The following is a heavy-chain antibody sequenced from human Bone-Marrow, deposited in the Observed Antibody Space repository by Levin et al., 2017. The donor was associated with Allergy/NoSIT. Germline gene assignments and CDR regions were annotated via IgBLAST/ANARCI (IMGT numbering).Heavy chain of an antibody. J-gene: IGHJ4*02. CDR3: ARDSARISGYDGGDY. CDR1: GYTFTGYY. D-gene: IGHD5-12*01. Sequence: GESLKISCKASGYTFTGYYMHWVRQAPGQGLEWMGWINPNSGGTNYAQKFQGRVTMTRDTSISTAYMELSRLRSDDTAVYYCARDSARISGYDGGDYWGQGTLVTVSS. CDR2: INPNSGGT. V-gene: IGHV1-2*02.